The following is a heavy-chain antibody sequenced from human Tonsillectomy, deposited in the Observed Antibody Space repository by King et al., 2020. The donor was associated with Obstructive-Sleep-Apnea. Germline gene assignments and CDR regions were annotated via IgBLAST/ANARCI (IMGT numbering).Heavy chain of an antibody. CDR1: GYTFTGYY. CDR2: INPNSGVT. Sequence: QLVQSGAEVKKPGASVKVSCKASGYTFTGYYMHWVRQAPGQGLEWMGWINPNSGVTNYAQKFQGWVTMTRDTSISTAYMELSRLTSDDTAVYYCARDRGGLGLLAPFDDRGQGTLVTGSS. V-gene: IGHV1-2*04. D-gene: IGHD3-10*01. J-gene: IGHJ4*02. CDR3: ARDRGGLGLLAPFDD.